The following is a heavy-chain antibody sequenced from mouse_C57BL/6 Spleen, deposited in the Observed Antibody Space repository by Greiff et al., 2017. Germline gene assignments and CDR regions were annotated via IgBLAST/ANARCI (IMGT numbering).Heavy chain of an antibody. V-gene: IGHV1-7*01. CDR2: INPSSGYT. CDR1: GYTFTSYW. Sequence: VQLQQSGAELAKPGASVKMSCKASGYTFTSYWMNWVKQRPGQGLEWIGYINPSSGYTKYNQKFKDKATLTADKSSSTAYMQLSSLTYDDSAVYYCARDYCNYGFDYWGQGTMVTVSA. CDR3: ARDYCNYGFDY. J-gene: IGHJ2*01. D-gene: IGHD2-1*01.